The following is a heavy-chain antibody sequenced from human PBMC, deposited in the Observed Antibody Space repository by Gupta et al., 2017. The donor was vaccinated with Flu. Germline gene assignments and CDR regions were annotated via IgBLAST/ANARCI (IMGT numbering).Heavy chain of an antibody. Sequence: VQLVESGGDLVQSGGSLKLSCAGSGFTFSGPAMHWVRQPPGKGLEWVGRIRGKVDNYATAYSASVKGRFTISRDDSKNTAYLQMTSLETGDTAVYYCSRREGGNLTTRGYGLDVWGQGTTVTVS. V-gene: IGHV3-73*02. CDR3: SRREGGNLTTRGYGLDV. CDR1: GFTFSGPA. J-gene: IGHJ6*02. CDR2: IRGKVDNYAT. D-gene: IGHD2-15*01.